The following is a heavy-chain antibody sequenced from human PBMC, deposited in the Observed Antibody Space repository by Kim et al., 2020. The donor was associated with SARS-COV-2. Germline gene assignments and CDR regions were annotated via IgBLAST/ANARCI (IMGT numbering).Heavy chain of an antibody. D-gene: IGHD2-21*01. J-gene: IGHJ4*02. CDR2: VYYSGTI. CDR1: GDSVRSSYYF. Sequence: SETLSLTCSVSGDSVRSSYYFWGWIRQPPGKGLEYIGNVYYSGTISYNSSLKSRATILVDASENKLSLKLTSMTAADTALYFCASGPEQVVPRYVYWGQG. CDR3: ASGPEQVVPRYVY. V-gene: IGHV4-39*01.